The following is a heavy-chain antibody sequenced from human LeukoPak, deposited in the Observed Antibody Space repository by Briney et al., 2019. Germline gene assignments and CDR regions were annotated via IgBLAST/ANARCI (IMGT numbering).Heavy chain of an antibody. CDR1: GYTFTGYY. D-gene: IGHD3-10*01. CDR3: ARVLVRGSLDY. J-gene: IGHJ4*02. CDR2: INPNSDGT. V-gene: IGHV1-2*02. Sequence: ASVKVSCKASGYTFTGYYMHWVRQAPGQGLEWMGWINPNSDGTNYAQKFQGRVTMTRDTSISTAYMELSRLRSDDTAVYYCARVLVRGSLDYWGQGTLVTVSS.